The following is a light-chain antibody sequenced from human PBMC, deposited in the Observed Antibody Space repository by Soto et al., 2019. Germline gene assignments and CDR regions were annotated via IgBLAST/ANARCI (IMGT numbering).Light chain of an antibody. J-gene: IGKJ1*01. Sequence: DIVMTQSPAALSVSPGERATLSCRASQGVSSNLAWYQHKPGQAPRLLMYGPSTRATGIPGRFSGSGSGTEFTFTISSLQSEDFAVYYCQQYNNWPWTFGQGTKVDIK. CDR1: QGVSSN. CDR3: QQYNNWPWT. CDR2: GPS. V-gene: IGKV3-15*01.